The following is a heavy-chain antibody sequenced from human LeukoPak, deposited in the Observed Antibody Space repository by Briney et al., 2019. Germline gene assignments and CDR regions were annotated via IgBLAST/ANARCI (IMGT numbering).Heavy chain of an antibody. V-gene: IGHV3-21*01. Sequence: GGSLRLSCAASGFTFRNYNMNWVRQAPGKGLEWVSSISESSSFIQYADSLKGRFAISRDNAKNSLYLQMNSLRAEDTAVYYCAKHMRATNTYSFFGLDVWGQGTLVTVSS. D-gene: IGHD1-26*01. CDR1: GFTFRNYN. CDR2: ISESSSFI. CDR3: AKHMRATNTYSFFGLDV. J-gene: IGHJ4*02.